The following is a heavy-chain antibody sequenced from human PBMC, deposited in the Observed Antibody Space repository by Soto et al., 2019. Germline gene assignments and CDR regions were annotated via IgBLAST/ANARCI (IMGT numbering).Heavy chain of an antibody. CDR1: GGSISSGGYY. CDR3: AREGSSPLRNNWFDP. V-gene: IGHV4-31*03. D-gene: IGHD4-17*01. CDR2: IYYSGST. Sequence: SETLSLTCTVSGGSISSGGYYWSWIRQHPGKGLEWIGYIYYSGSTYYNPSLKSRVTISVDTSKNQFSLKLSSVTAADTAVYYCAREGSSPLRNNWFDPWGQGTLVTVSS. J-gene: IGHJ5*02.